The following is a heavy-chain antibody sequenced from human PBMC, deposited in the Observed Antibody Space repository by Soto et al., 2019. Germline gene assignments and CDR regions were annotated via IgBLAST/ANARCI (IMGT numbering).Heavy chain of an antibody. CDR3: ARESGDLTSNFDY. J-gene: IGHJ4*02. V-gene: IGHV3-48*03. D-gene: IGHD3-10*01. Sequence: TGGSLRLSCAASGSTFSSYEMNWVRQAPGKGLEWVSYISSSGSTVYYGDSMKGRFTISRDNAKNSLYLEMNSLRAEDTAVYYCARESGDLTSNFDYWGQGTLVTVSS. CDR2: ISSSGSTV. CDR1: GSTFSSYE.